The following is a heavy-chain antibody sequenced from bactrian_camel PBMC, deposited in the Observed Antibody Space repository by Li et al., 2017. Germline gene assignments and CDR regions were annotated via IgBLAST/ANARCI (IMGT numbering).Heavy chain of an antibody. CDR2: INSDGTT. Sequence: VESGGGLVQAGGSLRLSCEVYKYSYGDFSMGWFRQAPGKDREGVAVINSDGTTNYADFVKGRFTVSKDNAKNTLYLRMNSLKPEDTAMYYCAADTVKASLATIAQFAAYEGHGTQVTVS. V-gene: IGHV3S55*01. D-gene: IGHD4*01. J-gene: IGHJ4*01. CDR1: KYSYGDFS.